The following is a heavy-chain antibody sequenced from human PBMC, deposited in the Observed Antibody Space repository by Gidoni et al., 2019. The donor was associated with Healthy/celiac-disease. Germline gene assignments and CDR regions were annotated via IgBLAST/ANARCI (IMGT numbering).Heavy chain of an antibody. D-gene: IGHD3-10*02. CDR2: IDPSDSYT. Sequence: EVQLVQSGAEVKKPGESLRISCKGSGYSFTSYWISWVRQMPGKGLEWMGRIDPSDSYTNYSPSFQGHVTISADKSISTAYLQWSSLKAWDTAMYYCARMFGELAYYYYGMDVWGQGTTVTVSS. J-gene: IGHJ6*02. CDR3: ARMFGELAYYYYGMDV. V-gene: IGHV5-10-1*03. CDR1: GYSFTSYW.